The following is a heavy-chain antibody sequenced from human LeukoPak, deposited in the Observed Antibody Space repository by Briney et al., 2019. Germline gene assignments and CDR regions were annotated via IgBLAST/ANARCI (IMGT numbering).Heavy chain of an antibody. CDR2: IGGSDGIT. CDR1: GFTFSSYV. CDR3: VKGGRGADCIFDY. D-gene: IGHD2-21*02. V-gene: IGHV3-23*01. Sequence: GGSLRLSCEVSGFTFSSYVMSWLRQAPGKGPKWVAYIGGSDGITSYADSVKGRFTISRDNSKNTVYLEMNSLRAEDTAVYYCVKGGRGADCIFDYWGQGTLVTVSS. J-gene: IGHJ4*02.